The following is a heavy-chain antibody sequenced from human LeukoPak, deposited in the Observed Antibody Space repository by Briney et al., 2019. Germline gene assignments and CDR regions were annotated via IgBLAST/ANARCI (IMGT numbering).Heavy chain of an antibody. D-gene: IGHD3-10*01. CDR1: GGTFSSYA. CDR2: IIPIFGTA. CDR3: AREDYYGSGSYSPFDY. V-gene: IGHV1-69*13. J-gene: IGHJ4*02. Sequence: ASVKVSCKASGGTFSSYAISWVRQAPGQGLEWMGGIIPIFGTANYAQKFQGRVTITADESTSTAYMELSGLRSEDTAVYYCAREDYYGSGSYSPFDYWGQGTLVTVSS.